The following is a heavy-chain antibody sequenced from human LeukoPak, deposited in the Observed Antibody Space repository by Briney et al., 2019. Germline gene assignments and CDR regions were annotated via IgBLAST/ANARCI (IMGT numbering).Heavy chain of an antibody. V-gene: IGHV4-38-2*02. CDR1: GYSISSGYY. Sequence: SETLSLTCTVSGYSISSGYYWGWIRQPPGKGLEWIGSIYHSGSTYYNPSLKSRVTISVDTSKNQFSLKLSSVTAADTAVYYCARNGGAGWYPHYYYCMDVWGKGTTVTVSS. CDR2: IYHSGST. J-gene: IGHJ6*03. CDR3: ARNGGAGWYPHYYYCMDV. D-gene: IGHD6-19*01.